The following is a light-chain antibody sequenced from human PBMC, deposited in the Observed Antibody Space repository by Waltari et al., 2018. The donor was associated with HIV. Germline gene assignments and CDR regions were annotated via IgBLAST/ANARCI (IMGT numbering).Light chain of an antibody. CDR2: GND. J-gene: IGLJ3*02. CDR3: QSYDSSLSNWV. V-gene: IGLV1-40*01. Sequence: QSVLTQPPSVSGAPGQRVTISCTGSSSNIGAGYDVHWYQQLPGTAPKLLLYGNDNRPAGFPDRFSGSKSGTSASLAITGLQPDDGTDYYCQSYDSSLSNWVFGGGTKLTVL. CDR1: SSNIGAGYD.